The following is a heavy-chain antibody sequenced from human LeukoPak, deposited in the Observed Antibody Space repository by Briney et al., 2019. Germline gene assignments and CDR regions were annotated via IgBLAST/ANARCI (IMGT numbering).Heavy chain of an antibody. V-gene: IGHV1-69*13. D-gene: IGHD6-13*01. CDR1: GGTFSSYA. J-gene: IGHJ6*03. CDR2: IIPIFGTA. CDR3: AGSGGDIAAAGPYYYYHCMDV. Sequence: ASVKVSCKASGGTFSSYAISWVRQAPGQGLEWMGGIIPIFGTANYAQKFQGRVTITADESTSTAYMGLSSLRSEDTAVYYCAGSGGDIAAAGPYYYYHCMDVWGKGTTVTISS.